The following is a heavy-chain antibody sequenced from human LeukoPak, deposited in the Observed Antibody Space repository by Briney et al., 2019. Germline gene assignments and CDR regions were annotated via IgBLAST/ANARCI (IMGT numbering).Heavy chain of an antibody. CDR1: GYTFTSYG. CDR2: INPNSGGT. V-gene: IGHV1-2*06. CDR3: ARGPRLYYFDY. Sequence: ASVKVSCKASGYTFTSYGISWVRQAPGQGLEWMGRINPNSGGTNYAQKFQGRVTMTRDTSISTAYMELSRLRSDDTAVYYCARGPRLYYFDYWGQGTLVTVSS. J-gene: IGHJ4*02.